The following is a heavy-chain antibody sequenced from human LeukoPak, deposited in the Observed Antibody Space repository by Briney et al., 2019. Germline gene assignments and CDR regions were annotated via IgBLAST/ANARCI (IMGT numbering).Heavy chain of an antibody. Sequence: SETLSLTCTVSGGSISSGSYYWSWIRQPAGKGLEWIGRIYTSGSTNYNPSLKSRVTISVDTSKNQFSLKLSSVTAADTAVYYCARRSGYYFRVYFDYWGQGTLVTVSS. D-gene: IGHD3-22*01. CDR2: IYTSGST. J-gene: IGHJ4*02. CDR3: ARRSGYYFRVYFDY. CDR1: GGSISSGSYY. V-gene: IGHV4-61*02.